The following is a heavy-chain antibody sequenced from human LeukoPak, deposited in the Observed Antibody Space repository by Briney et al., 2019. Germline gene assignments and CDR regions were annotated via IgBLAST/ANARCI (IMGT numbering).Heavy chain of an antibody. V-gene: IGHV3-66*01. J-gene: IGHJ5*02. Sequence: PGGSLRLSCAASGFTVSSNYMSWVRQAPGKGLEWVSVIYSGGSTYYADSVKGRFTISRDNSKNTLYLQMNSLRAEDTAVYYCARDPNGHYDYVWGSYRPNWFDPWGQGTLVTVSS. D-gene: IGHD3-16*02. CDR1: GFTVSSNY. CDR3: ARDPNGHYDYVWGSYRPNWFDP. CDR2: IYSGGST.